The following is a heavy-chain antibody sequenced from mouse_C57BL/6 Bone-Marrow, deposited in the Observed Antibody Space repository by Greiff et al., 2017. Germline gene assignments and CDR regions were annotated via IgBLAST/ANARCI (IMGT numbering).Heavy chain of an antibody. Sequence: EVMLVESGGGLVKPGGSLKLSCAASGFTFSSYAMSWVRQTPEKRLEWVATISDGGSYTYYPDNVKGRFTISRDNAKNNLYLQMSHLKSEDTAMYYCARKGNWDAWFAYWGQGTLVTVSA. CDR2: ISDGGSYT. D-gene: IGHD4-1*01. CDR3: ARKGNWDAWFAY. V-gene: IGHV5-4*03. J-gene: IGHJ3*01. CDR1: GFTFSSYA.